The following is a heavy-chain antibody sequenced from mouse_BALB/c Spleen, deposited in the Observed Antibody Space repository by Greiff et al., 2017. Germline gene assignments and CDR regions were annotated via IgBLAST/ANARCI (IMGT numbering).Heavy chain of an antibody. Sequence: EVKVVESGGGLVKPGGSLKLSCAASGFTFSDYYMYWVRQTPEKRLEWVATISDGGSYTYYPDSVKGRFTISRDNAKNNLYLQMSSLKSEDTAMYYCARDDYFDYWGQGTTLTVSS. CDR2: ISDGGSYT. V-gene: IGHV5-4*02. CDR1: GFTFSDYY. CDR3: ARDDYFDY. J-gene: IGHJ2*01.